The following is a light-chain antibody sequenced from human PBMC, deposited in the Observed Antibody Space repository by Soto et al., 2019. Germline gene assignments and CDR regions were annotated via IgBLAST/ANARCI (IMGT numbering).Light chain of an antibody. V-gene: IGKV3-20*01. CDR3: QQYGSAPMFT. CDR1: QNISIY. J-gene: IGKJ2*01. Sequence: IVLTQSPATLSLSPGERATLSCRASQNISIYLAWYQQKPGQAPRLLIYGVSRRATGIPDRFSGSGSGTDFTLTISRLEPEDFAVYYCQQYGSAPMFTFGQGTKLEIK. CDR2: GVS.